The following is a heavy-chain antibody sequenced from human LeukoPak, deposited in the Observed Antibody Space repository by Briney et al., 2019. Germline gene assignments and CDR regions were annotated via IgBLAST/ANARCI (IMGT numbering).Heavy chain of an antibody. CDR1: GFTFSSHW. CDR3: ARVGSGEGMD. CDR2: IKEDGSEK. J-gene: IGHJ4*02. Sequence: GGSLRLTCAASGFTFSSHWMSWVRQAPGKGLEWVANIKEDGSEKYYGDSVKVRFTISRDNAKKSLYLQMNSLRAEDTAVYYCARVGSGEGMDWGQGTLVTVSS. D-gene: IGHD6-19*01. V-gene: IGHV3-7*01.